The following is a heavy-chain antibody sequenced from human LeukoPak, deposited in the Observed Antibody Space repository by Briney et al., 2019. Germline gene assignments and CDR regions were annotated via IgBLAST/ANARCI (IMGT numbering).Heavy chain of an antibody. D-gene: IGHD3-16*01. CDR2: MNPNSGGA. CDR1: GYTFTDYN. CDR3: TRDRLGESGWFDR. Sequence: ASVTVSCKASGYTFTDYNIHWVRQAPGQGLEWMGWMNPNSGGANYAQKFQDRVTMTRDTSISTAYMELSGLRSDDSAVYYCTRDRLGESGWFDRWGQGTLVTVSS. V-gene: IGHV1-2*02. J-gene: IGHJ5*02.